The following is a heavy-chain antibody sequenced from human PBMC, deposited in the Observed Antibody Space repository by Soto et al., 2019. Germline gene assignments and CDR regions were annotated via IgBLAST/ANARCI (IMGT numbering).Heavy chain of an antibody. CDR2: IFPGDSDT. D-gene: IGHD2-15*01. CDR1: GYSFRNSW. V-gene: IGHV5-51*01. CDR3: ARLANRGDSCPDY. J-gene: IGHJ4*02. Sequence: PGESLKISCKGFGYSFRNSWIGWVRQMSGNGLEWMGIIFPGDSDTRYSPSFQGQVTISADTSISTAYLQWSSLKASDTAMYYCARLANRGDSCPDYWGQGTQVTVSS.